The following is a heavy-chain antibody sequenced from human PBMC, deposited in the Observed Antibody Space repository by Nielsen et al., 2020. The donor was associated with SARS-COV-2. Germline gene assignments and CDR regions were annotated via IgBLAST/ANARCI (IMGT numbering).Heavy chain of an antibody. V-gene: IGHV1-69*05. CDR1: GGTFSSYA. CDR2: IIPIFGTA. J-gene: IGHJ6*02. Sequence: SVKVSCKASGGTFSSYAISWVRQAPGQGLEWMGGIIPIFGTANYAQKFQGRVTMTTDTSTSTAYMELRSLRSDDTAVYYCARESKSHYYYGMDVWGQGTTVTVSS. CDR3: ARESKSHYYYGMDV.